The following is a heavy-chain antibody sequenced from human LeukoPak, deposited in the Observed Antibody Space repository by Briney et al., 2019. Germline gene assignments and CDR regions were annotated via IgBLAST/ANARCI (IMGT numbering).Heavy chain of an antibody. Sequence: GGSLRLSCAASGFTFSSYWMNWVRQAPGKGLEWVSTISTSGGSTYYADSVKGRFTISRDNSKNTLYLQMNSLRAEDTAVYYCAKDRSQWLVWDKYYFDYWGQGTLVTVSS. CDR1: GFTFSSYW. CDR2: ISTSGGST. V-gene: IGHV3-23*01. CDR3: AKDRSQWLVWDKYYFDY. D-gene: IGHD6-19*01. J-gene: IGHJ4*02.